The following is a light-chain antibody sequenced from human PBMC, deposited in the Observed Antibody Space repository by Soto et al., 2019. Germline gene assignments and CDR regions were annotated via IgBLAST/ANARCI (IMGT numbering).Light chain of an antibody. Sequence: EIVLTQSPATRSLSPVEVATPSVMASPSVTNFLAWYQQKPGQAPRLLIYGAFNRATGIPARFSGSGSGTDFTLTISSLEPEDSAIYYCQQRNIWPPVTFGQGTRLEIK. J-gene: IGKJ5*01. CDR3: QQRNIWPPVT. V-gene: IGKV3-11*01. CDR1: PSVTNF. CDR2: GAF.